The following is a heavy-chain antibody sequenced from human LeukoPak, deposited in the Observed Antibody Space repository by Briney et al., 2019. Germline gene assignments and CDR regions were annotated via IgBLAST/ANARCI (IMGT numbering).Heavy chain of an antibody. Sequence: PGGSLRLSCAASGFTFSSYWMHWVRQAPGKGLMWVSRMKGDGSSTSYADSVKGRFTISRDNAKNTLYLQMNSLRAEDTAVYYCAVRQGGSYTGESDYWGQGTLVTVSS. J-gene: IGHJ4*02. CDR2: MKGDGSST. CDR3: AVRQGGSYTGESDY. CDR1: GFTFSSYW. V-gene: IGHV3-74*01. D-gene: IGHD3-10*01.